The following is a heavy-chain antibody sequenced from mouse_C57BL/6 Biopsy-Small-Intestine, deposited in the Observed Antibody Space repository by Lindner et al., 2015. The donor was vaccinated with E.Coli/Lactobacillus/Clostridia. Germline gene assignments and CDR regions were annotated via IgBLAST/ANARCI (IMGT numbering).Heavy chain of an antibody. D-gene: IGHD5-5*01. Sequence: VQLQESGPELVKPGASVKIPCKASGYTFTDYNVDWVKQSLGKSLEWIGDIDPNNGGTIYNQNFTGKATLTVDKSSSTAYMELRSLTSEDTAVYYCVRWAYLYALDYWGQGTSVTVSS. V-gene: IGHV1-18*01. CDR1: GYTFTDYN. CDR2: IDPNNGGT. J-gene: IGHJ4*01. CDR3: VRWAYLYALDY.